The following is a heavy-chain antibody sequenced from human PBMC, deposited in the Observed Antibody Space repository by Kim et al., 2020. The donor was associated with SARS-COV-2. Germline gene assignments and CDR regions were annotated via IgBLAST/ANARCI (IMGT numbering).Heavy chain of an antibody. CDR1: GGSISSGGYY. CDR2: IYYSGST. Sequence: SETLSLTCTVSGGSISSGGYYWSWIRQHPGKGLEWIGYIYYSGSTYYNPSLKSRVTISVDTSKNQFSLKLSSVTAADTAVYYCARAAISSSWYFIPDYYYGMDVWGQGTTVTVSS. D-gene: IGHD6-13*01. CDR3: ARAAISSSWYFIPDYYYGMDV. V-gene: IGHV4-31*03. J-gene: IGHJ6*02.